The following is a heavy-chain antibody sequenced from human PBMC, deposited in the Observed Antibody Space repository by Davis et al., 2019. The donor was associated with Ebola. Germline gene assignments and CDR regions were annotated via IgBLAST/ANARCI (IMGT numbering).Heavy chain of an antibody. D-gene: IGHD3-3*01. CDR1: GFTFSNAW. J-gene: IGHJ6*02. CDR2: IKSKTDGGTT. V-gene: IGHV3-15*07. CDR3: TTGRLITIFGVVITSYGMDV. Sequence: GGSLRLSCAASGFTFSNAWMNWVRQAPGKGLEWVGRIKSKTDGGTTDYAAPVKGRFTISRDDSKNTLYLQMNSLKTEDTAVYYCTTGRLITIFGVVITSYGMDVWGQGTTVTVSS.